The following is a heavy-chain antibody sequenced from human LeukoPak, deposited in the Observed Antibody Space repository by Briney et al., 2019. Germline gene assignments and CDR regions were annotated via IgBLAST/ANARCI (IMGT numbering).Heavy chain of an antibody. V-gene: IGHV1-8*02. J-gene: IGHJ3*02. CDR3: ARGVGATSVDSAFDI. D-gene: IGHD1-26*01. CDR1: GYTFTGYY. CDR2: INPNSGNT. Sequence: ASVKVSCKASGYTFTGYYMHWVRQAPGQGLEWMGWINPNSGNTGYAQKFQGRVTMTRNTSISTAYMELSSLRSEDTAVYYCARGVGATSVDSAFDIWGQGTMVTVSS.